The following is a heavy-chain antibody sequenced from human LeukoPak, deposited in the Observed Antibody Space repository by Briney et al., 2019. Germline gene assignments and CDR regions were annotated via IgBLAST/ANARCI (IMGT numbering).Heavy chain of an antibody. CDR3: GRGGKRSTSRSGSAP. D-gene: IGHD2-2*01. CDR2: INHSGST. Sequence: PSETLSLTCAVYGGSFSGYYWSWVRQPPGKGLEWIGEINHSGSTNYNPSLKSRVTISVDTSKNQFSLKLSSVTAADTAVYYCGRGGKRSTSRSGSAPGGRGPRATVPS. CDR1: GGSFSGYY. J-gene: IGHJ5*02. V-gene: IGHV4-34*01.